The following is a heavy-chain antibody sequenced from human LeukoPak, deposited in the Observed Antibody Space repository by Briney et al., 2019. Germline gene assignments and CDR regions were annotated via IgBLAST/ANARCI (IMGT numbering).Heavy chain of an antibody. D-gene: IGHD6-13*01. V-gene: IGHV4-4*07. CDR1: GGSISSYY. CDR2: IYTSGST. J-gene: IGHJ5*02. CDR3: ARVEKYTSSGPTDP. Sequence: SETLSLTCTVSGGSISSYYWSWIRQPAGKGLEWIGRIYTSGSTNYNPSLKSRVTMSVDTSKNQFSLRLSSVTAADTAVYYCARVEKYTSSGPTDPWGQGTLVTVSS.